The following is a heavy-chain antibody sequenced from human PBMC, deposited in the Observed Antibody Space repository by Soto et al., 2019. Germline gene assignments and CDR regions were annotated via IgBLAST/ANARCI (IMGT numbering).Heavy chain of an antibody. D-gene: IGHD6-19*01. CDR2: VSHDGRNT. CDR3: AKGGRQWLVTSDFNY. CDR1: GFNFSRNW. J-gene: IGHJ4*02. V-gene: IGHV3-30*18. Sequence: GGSLRLSCAASGFNFSRNWMHWVRQAPGKGLEWVAVVSHDGRNTHYADSVKGRFTISRDSSKNTVSLEMTSLRAEDTAVYYCAKGGRQWLVTSDFNYWGQGALVTVSS.